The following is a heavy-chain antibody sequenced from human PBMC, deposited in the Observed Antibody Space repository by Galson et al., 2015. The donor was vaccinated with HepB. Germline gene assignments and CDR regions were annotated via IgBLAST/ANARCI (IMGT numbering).Heavy chain of an antibody. CDR2: INHDGSMK. Sequence: SLRLSCAASGFTMSTDWMRWVRQAPGKGLEWVASINHDGSMKDYVDSVRDRFTISRDDARNSLHLQMNSLRDEDTAVYYCARWDCWGQGTLVTVSS. CDR3: ARWDC. CDR1: GFTMSTDW. J-gene: IGHJ4*02. V-gene: IGHV3-7*03.